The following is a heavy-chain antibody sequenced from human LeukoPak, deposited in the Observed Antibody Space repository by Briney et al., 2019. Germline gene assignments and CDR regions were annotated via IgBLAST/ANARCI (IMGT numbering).Heavy chain of an antibody. V-gene: IGHV1-18*01. CDR3: ARGGLHIVATSHHFDY. D-gene: IGHD5-12*01. CDR1: GYTFTSKG. J-gene: IGHJ4*02. CDR2: ISTYSDNK. Sequence: ASVKVSCKPSGYTFTSKGLSWVRQVPGQGLEWMGWISTYSDNKNYAQNLQDRLTMTTDKSTSTAYMELSSLRSEDTAVYYCARGGLHIVATSHHFDYWGQGTLVTVSS.